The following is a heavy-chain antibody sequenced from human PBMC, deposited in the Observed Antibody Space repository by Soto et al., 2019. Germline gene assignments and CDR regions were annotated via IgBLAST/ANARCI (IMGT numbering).Heavy chain of an antibody. J-gene: IGHJ4*02. CDR3: AIRASYYDSSGYFDY. Sequence: PGGSLRLSCAASGFTFSSYDMRWVRQAPGKGLEWVSGISSGGSSTSYADSVKGRFTISRDNAKNTLYLQMNSLRAEDTAVYYCAIRASYYDSSGYFDYWGQGTLVTVSS. V-gene: IGHV3-23*01. CDR1: GFTFSSYD. D-gene: IGHD3-22*01. CDR2: ISSGGSST.